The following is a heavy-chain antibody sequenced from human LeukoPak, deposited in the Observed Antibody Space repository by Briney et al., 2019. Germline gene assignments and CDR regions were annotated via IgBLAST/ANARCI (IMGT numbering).Heavy chain of an antibody. CDR3: ARHPKSVCGGDY. CDR2: INHSGST. CDR1: GGSFSGYY. Sequence: SETLSLTCAVYGGSFSGYYWSWIREPPGKGLEWIGEINHSGSTNYNPSLKSRVTISVDTSKNQFSLKLSSVTAADTAVYYCARHPKSVCGGDYWGQGTLVTVSS. V-gene: IGHV4-34*01. J-gene: IGHJ4*02.